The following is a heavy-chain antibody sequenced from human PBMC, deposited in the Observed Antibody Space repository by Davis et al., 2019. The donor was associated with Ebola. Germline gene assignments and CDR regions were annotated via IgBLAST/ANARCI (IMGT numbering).Heavy chain of an antibody. CDR3: ARDYYDSSGPLYYYYGMDV. J-gene: IGHJ6*02. Sequence: PSETLSLTCTVSGGSISSYYWSWIRQPPGKGLEWIGSIYYSGSTYYNPSLKSRVTISVDTSKNQFSLKLSSVTAADTAVYYCARDYYDSSGPLYYYYGMDVWGQGTTVTVSS. CDR2: IYYSGST. V-gene: IGHV4-39*01. CDR1: GGSISSYY. D-gene: IGHD3-22*01.